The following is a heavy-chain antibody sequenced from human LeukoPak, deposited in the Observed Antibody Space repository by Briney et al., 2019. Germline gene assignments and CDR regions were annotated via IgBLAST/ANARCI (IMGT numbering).Heavy chain of an antibody. Sequence: GGSLRLSCTASGFTFSNYNMNWVRQAPGKGLEWLSYISSSTSDIYYADSVKGRFTISRDNAKNSLYLQMNSLRAEDTAVYYSAIKAKGDYWGQGTLVTVSS. CDR2: ISSSTSDI. D-gene: IGHD3-10*01. CDR1: GFTFSNYN. J-gene: IGHJ4*02. V-gene: IGHV3-48*01. CDR3: AIKAKGDY.